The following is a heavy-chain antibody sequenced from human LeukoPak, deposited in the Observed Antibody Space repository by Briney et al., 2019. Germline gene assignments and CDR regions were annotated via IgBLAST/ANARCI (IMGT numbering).Heavy chain of an antibody. J-gene: IGHJ6*02. Sequence: GGSLRLSCAASGFTFSSYAMHWVRQAPGKGLEWVAVISYDGSNKYYADSVKGRFTISRDNSKNTLYLQMNSLRAEDTAVYYCARSGSSSPWTSIYYYYGMDVWGQGTTVTVSS. CDR1: GFTFSSYA. CDR3: ARSGSSSPWTSIYYYYGMDV. V-gene: IGHV3-30*04. CDR2: ISYDGSNK. D-gene: IGHD6-13*01.